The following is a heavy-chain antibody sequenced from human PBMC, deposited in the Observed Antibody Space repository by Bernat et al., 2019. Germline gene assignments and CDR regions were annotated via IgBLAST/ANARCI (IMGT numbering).Heavy chain of an antibody. CDR1: GISLSTSGVG. Sequence: QITLKESGPTLVKPTQTLTLTCTFSGISLSTSGVGVGWIRQPPGKALEWLALIFGDDNKRYSPSLKSRLTITKDTSKNQVLLTMTNMDPVDTATYYCAHQGGSCSSGSCWVFDYWGQGTLVTVSS. CDR3: AHQGGSCSSGSCWVFDY. J-gene: IGHJ4*02. D-gene: IGHD2-15*01. CDR2: IFGDDNK. V-gene: IGHV2-5*02.